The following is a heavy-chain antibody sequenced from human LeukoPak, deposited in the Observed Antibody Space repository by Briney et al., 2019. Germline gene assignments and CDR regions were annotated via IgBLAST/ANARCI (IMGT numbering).Heavy chain of an antibody. Sequence: ASETLSLTCAVYGGSFSGYYWSWIRQPPGKGLEWIGEINHSGSTNYNPSLKSRVTISVDKSKNQFSLKLSSVTAADTAVYYCARDRSYSGSYRDAFDIWGQGTMVTVSS. J-gene: IGHJ3*02. CDR3: ARDRSYSGSYRDAFDI. D-gene: IGHD1-26*01. CDR1: GGSFSGYY. CDR2: INHSGST. V-gene: IGHV4-34*01.